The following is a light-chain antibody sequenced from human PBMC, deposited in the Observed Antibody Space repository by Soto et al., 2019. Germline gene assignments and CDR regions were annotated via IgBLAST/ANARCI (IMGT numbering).Light chain of an antibody. Sequence: EIVMTQSPGTLSVSPGERATLSCRASQSVSVNLALYQQKPGQAPRLLIYGVSTRATGIPARFSGSESGTEFTLTISSLQSEDFAVYYCQQYNDWPFTFGPGTKVDIK. CDR1: QSVSVN. CDR3: QQYNDWPFT. V-gene: IGKV3-15*01. CDR2: GVS. J-gene: IGKJ3*01.